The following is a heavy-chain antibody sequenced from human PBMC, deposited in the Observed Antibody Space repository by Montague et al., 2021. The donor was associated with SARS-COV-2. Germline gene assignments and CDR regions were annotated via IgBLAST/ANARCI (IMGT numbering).Heavy chain of an antibody. CDR1: GGSISSSNW. J-gene: IGHJ6*02. CDR2: IYHSGST. Sequence: SETLSLTCAVSGGSISSSNWWSWVRQPPGKGLEWIGEIYHSGSTNYNPSLKSRVTISVDTSKNQFSLKLSSVTAADTAVYYCARDLAGYYGSGSYGGMDVWGQGTTVTVSS. D-gene: IGHD3-10*01. CDR3: ARDLAGYYGSGSYGGMDV. V-gene: IGHV4-4*02.